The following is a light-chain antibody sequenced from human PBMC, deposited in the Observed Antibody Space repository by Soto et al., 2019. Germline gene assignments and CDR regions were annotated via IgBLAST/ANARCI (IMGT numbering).Light chain of an antibody. CDR1: SSNIGSNF. J-gene: IGLJ1*01. CDR2: KNN. Sequence: QCVLTQPPSACGTPGQRVTISCSGSSSNIGSNFVYWYQQLPGTAPKLLIFKNNQRPSGVPDRFSGSKSGTSASLAISGLRSGDEADYYCATWDDSLNDYVFATGTKLTVL. CDR3: ATWDDSLNDYV. V-gene: IGLV1-47*01.